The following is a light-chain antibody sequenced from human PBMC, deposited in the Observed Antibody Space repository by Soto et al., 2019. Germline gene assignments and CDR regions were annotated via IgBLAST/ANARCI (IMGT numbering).Light chain of an antibody. CDR3: QQYNNWPWT. CDR2: GAS. Sequence: EIVMTQSPDTLSVSPGERATLSCRASQSVSSDLAWYQQKPGQAPRLLIYGASTRATGIPARFSGSGSGTEFTLTISSLQSEASALYYCQQYNNWPWTFGQGTKVEIK. CDR1: QSVSSD. J-gene: IGKJ1*01. V-gene: IGKV3-15*01.